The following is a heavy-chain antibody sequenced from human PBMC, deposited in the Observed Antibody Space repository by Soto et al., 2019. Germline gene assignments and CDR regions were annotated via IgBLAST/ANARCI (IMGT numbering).Heavy chain of an antibody. Sequence: QVQLQQWGAGLLKPSETLSLTCAVYGGSFSGYYWTWIRQTPWKGLEWIGEINHSGSTNYNPSLKSRVSISADTSKKQFSLNLTSVTAADTAVYYCARGECSRNYCFTRWALDIWGQGTVVTVSS. CDR3: ARGECSRNYCFTRWALDI. V-gene: IGHV4-34*01. CDR1: GGSFSGYY. D-gene: IGHD1-26*01. CDR2: INHSGST. J-gene: IGHJ3*02.